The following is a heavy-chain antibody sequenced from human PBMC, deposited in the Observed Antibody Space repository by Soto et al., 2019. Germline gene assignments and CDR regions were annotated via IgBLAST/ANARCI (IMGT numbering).Heavy chain of an antibody. J-gene: IGHJ3*02. Sequence: GGSLRLSCAASGFTFSSYGMHWVRQAPGKGLEWVAVIWYDGSNKYYADSVKGRFTISRDNSKNTLYLQMNSLRAEDTAVYYCARDNIHITMVRGVIIVGAFDIWGQGTMVTVSS. CDR1: GFTFSSYG. D-gene: IGHD3-10*01. CDR2: IWYDGSNK. V-gene: IGHV3-33*01. CDR3: ARDNIHITMVRGVIIVGAFDI.